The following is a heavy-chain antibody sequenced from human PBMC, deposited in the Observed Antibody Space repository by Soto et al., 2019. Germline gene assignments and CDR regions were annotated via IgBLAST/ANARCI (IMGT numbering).Heavy chain of an antibody. CDR1: GFTFNDHF. J-gene: IGHJ4*02. CDR2: IHGDGSTT. D-gene: IGHD1-26*01. V-gene: IGHV3-43*01. Sequence: PGGSLRLSCAASGFTFNDHFMHWVRQAPGKGLEWVSLIHGDGSTTYYADSVKGRFTISRDNSKNSLYLQMNSLRTEDTAFYYCAKDATGSIDYWGQGTLVTVSS. CDR3: AKDATGSIDY.